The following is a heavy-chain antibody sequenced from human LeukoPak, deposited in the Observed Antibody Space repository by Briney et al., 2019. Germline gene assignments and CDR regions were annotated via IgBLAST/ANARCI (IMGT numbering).Heavy chain of an antibody. D-gene: IGHD3-16*02. J-gene: IGHJ4*02. CDR2: MNPNSGGT. V-gene: IGHV1-2*02. CDR1: GYTLTGHS. Sequence: GASVTVSCKASGYTLTGHSMHWVRQAPGKGLEWMGWMNPNSGGTKYTRKFQGRVTMTRDTSISTAYMELTRLTSDDTAMYYCARDKLGLGELSLYDEWGQGTQVTVSS. CDR3: ARDKLGLGELSLYDE.